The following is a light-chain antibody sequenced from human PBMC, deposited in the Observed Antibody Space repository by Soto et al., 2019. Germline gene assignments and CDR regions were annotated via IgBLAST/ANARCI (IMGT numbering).Light chain of an antibody. CDR1: QSVSSSY. Sequence: EKVLTQSPGTLSLSPGERATLSCRASQSVSSSYLAWYQQKPGQAPRLLIYDASSRATGIPDRFSGSGSGADFTLTISSLEPEDFAVYFCQQYGSSPRTFGQGTKVEIK. J-gene: IGKJ1*01. CDR3: QQYGSSPRT. V-gene: IGKV3-20*01. CDR2: DAS.